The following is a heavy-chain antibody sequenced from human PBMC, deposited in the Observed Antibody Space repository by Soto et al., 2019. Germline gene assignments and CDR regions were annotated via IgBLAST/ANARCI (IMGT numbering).Heavy chain of an antibody. V-gene: IGHV4-39*01. CDR3: ARRHDYGDYRAVGAFDI. CDR1: GGSISSSSYY. CDR2: IYYSGST. Sequence: SETLSLTCTVSGGSISSSSYYWGWIRQPPGKGLEWIGSIYYSGSTYYNPSLKSRVTISVDTSKNQFSLKLSSVTAADTAVYYCARRHDYGDYRAVGAFDIWGQGTMVTVSS. D-gene: IGHD4-17*01. J-gene: IGHJ3*02.